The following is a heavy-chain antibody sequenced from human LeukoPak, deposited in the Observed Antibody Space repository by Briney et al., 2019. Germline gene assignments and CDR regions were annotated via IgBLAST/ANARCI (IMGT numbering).Heavy chain of an antibody. CDR1: GFTFSSYC. CDR3: AKDFRRILYYGSGSYFDY. J-gene: IGHJ4*02. Sequence: PGGTLRLSCAASGFTFSSYCMSWVRQAPGKGLEWVSAISGSGGSTYYADSVNGRFTISRDNSKNTLYLQMNSLRAEDTAVYYCAKDFRRILYYGSGSYFDYWGQGTLVTVSS. D-gene: IGHD3-10*01. V-gene: IGHV3-23*01. CDR2: ISGSGGST.